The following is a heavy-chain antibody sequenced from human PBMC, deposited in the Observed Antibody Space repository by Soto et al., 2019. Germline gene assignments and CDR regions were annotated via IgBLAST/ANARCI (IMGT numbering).Heavy chain of an antibody. CDR2: IFSNDEK. J-gene: IGHJ6*03. V-gene: IGHV2-26*01. Sequence: QVTLKESGPVLVKPTETLTLTCTVSGFSLSNARMGVSWIRQPPGKALEWLAHIFSNDEKSYSTSLKSRLTISKDTSKSQVVLTMTNMDPVDTATYCCARIYSTVTTYYYYYMDVWGKGTTVTVSS. CDR1: GFSLSNARMG. D-gene: IGHD4-17*01. CDR3: ARIYSTVTTYYYYYMDV.